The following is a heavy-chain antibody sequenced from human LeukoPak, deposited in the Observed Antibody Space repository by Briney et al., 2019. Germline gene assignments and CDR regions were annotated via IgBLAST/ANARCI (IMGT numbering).Heavy chain of an antibody. CDR3: ASLKYQLLYGYYYYYMDV. CDR2: ISAYNGNT. Sequence: ASVKVSCKASSYTFTSYGISWVRQAPGQGLEWMGWISAYNGNTNYAQKLQGRVTMTTDTSTSTAYMELRSLRSDDTAVYYCASLKYQLLYGYYYYYMDVWGKGTTVTVSS. CDR1: SYTFTSYG. D-gene: IGHD2-2*02. V-gene: IGHV1-18*01. J-gene: IGHJ6*03.